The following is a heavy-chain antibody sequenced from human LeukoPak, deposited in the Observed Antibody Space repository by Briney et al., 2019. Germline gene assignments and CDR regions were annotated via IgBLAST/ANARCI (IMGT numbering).Heavy chain of an antibody. CDR2: IYYSGST. CDR3: ARFTVDYYGSGSYSDS. D-gene: IGHD3-10*01. V-gene: IGHV4-59*08. J-gene: IGHJ4*02. CDR1: GGSISSYY. Sequence: SETLSLTCTVSGGSISSYYWSWIRQPPGKGLEWIGYIYYSGSTNYNPSLKSRVTISVDTSKNQFSLRLSSVTAADTAVYYCARFTVDYYGSGSYSDSWGQGTLVTVSS.